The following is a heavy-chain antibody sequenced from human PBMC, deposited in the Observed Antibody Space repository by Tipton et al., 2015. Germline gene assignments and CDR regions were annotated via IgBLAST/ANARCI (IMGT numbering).Heavy chain of an antibody. J-gene: IGHJ4*02. CDR1: EFIVSSNY. D-gene: IGHD2-15*01. V-gene: IGHV3-53*01. Sequence: GSLRFSCAASEFIVSSNYMSWVRQAPGKGLEWVSVIFSDGTTYYADSVKGRFTISRDNSKNTLYLQMKSLRAEDTAVYFCARVIGSSWRDYWGQGTLVTVSS. CDR3: ARVIGSSWRDY. CDR2: IFSDGTT.